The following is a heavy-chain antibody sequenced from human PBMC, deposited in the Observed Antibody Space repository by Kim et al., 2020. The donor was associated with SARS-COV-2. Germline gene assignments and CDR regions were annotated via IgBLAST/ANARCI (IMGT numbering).Heavy chain of an antibody. CDR3: AKESYPDVLLWFGDHYYYYGMDV. CDR1: GFTFSSYA. CDR2: ISGSGGST. V-gene: IGHV3-23*01. J-gene: IGHJ6*02. D-gene: IGHD3-10*01. Sequence: GGSLRLSCAASGFTFSSYAMSWVRQAPGKGLEWVSAISGSGGSTYYADSVKGRFTISRDNSKNTLYLQMNSLRAEDTAVYYCAKESYPDVLLWFGDHYYYYGMDVWGQGTTVTVSS.